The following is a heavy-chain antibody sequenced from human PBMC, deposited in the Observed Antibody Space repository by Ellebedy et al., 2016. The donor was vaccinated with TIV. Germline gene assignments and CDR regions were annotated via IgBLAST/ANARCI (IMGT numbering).Heavy chain of an antibody. CDR1: GFTFSNYA. V-gene: IGHV3-30*04. CDR2: ISYDGNNK. J-gene: IGHJ4*02. Sequence: GGSLRLXXAASGFTFSNYAMNWVRQTPGKGLEWVAFISYDGNNKYYADSVKGRFTLSRDNSKNTLFLEMSSLRTEDTAVYYCARDRSYSPTYWGQGTLVTASS. CDR3: ARDRSYSPTY. D-gene: IGHD1-26*01.